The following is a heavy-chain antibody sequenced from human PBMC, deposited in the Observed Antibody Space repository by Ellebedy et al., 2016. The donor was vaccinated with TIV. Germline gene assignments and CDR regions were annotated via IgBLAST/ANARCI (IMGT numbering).Heavy chain of an antibody. CDR1: GFTFSSYE. CDR3: TRAYGDYGGGYFDS. D-gene: IGHD4-17*01. Sequence: GESLKISCAASGFTFSSYEMYWVRQVTGKGLECVAAIGTTGDTYYADSVKGRFTISRENAKNSVYLQMNNLRAGDTAVYYCTRAYGDYGGGYFDSWGQGTLVTVSS. CDR2: IGTTGDT. V-gene: IGHV3-13*01. J-gene: IGHJ4*02.